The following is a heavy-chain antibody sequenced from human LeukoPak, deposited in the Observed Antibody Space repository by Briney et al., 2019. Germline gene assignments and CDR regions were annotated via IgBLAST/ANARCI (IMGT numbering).Heavy chain of an antibody. CDR1: GGSFSGYY. CDR2: INHSGST. V-gene: IGHV4-34*01. D-gene: IGHD6-25*01. Sequence: SETLSLTCAVYGGSFSGYYWSWIRQPPGKGLEWIGEINHSGSTNYNPSLKSRVTISVDTSKNQFSLKLSSVTAADTAVYYCARYEAASFDYWGQGTLVNVSS. CDR3: ARYEAASFDY. J-gene: IGHJ4*02.